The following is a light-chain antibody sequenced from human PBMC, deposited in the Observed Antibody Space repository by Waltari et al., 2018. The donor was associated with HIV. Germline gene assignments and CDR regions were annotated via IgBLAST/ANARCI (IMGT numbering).Light chain of an antibody. Sequence: QSALPQPASVSGSPGQSITISCTGTSSDVGGYNYVSWYQQHPGKAPKLMIYEVNNRPSGVSNRFSGAKSGNTASLTISGLQAEDEADYYCSSYTSSSTLVFGTGTKVTVL. J-gene: IGLJ1*01. CDR1: SSDVGGYNY. V-gene: IGLV2-14*01. CDR2: EVN. CDR3: SSYTSSSTLV.